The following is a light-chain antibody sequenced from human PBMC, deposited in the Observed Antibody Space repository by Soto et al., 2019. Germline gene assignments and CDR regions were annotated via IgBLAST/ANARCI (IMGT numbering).Light chain of an antibody. J-gene: IGLJ1*01. V-gene: IGLV1-40*01. CDR3: QSYDSTLDARYV. CDR1: SSNFGAGYD. Sequence: QSVLTQPPSVSGAPGQRITISCTGSSSNFGAGYDVHWYQQLPGTAPKLLIYGNSHRPSWVPDRFSGSKSGTSASLGITGLQSEDEAEYYCQSYDSTLDARYVFGTGTKVTVL. CDR2: GNS.